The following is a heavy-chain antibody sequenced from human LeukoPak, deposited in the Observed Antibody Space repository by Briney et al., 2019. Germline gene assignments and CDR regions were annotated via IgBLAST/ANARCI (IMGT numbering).Heavy chain of an antibody. V-gene: IGHV4-38-2*02. CDR2: IYHSGST. D-gene: IGHD2-2*01. CDR1: SYSISSGYY. J-gene: IGHJ4*02. CDR3: ARDPGVVVVPAAPRGSSQVSDY. Sequence: SETLSLTCAVSSYSISSGYYWGWIRQPPGKGLEWIGSIYHSGSTYYNPSLKSRVTISVDTSKNQFSLKLSSVTAADTAVYYCARDPGVVVVPAAPRGSSQVSDYWGQGTLVTVSS.